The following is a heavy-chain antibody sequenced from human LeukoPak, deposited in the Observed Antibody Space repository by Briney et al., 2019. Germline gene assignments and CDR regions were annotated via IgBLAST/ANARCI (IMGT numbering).Heavy chain of an antibody. V-gene: IGHV1-69*13. CDR3: AESMTTVNYYFDY. CDR1: GGTFSSYA. Sequence: ASVKVSCKASGGTFSSYAISWVRRAPGQGLEWMGGIIPIFGTANYAQKFQGRVTITADESTSTAYMELSSLRSEDTAVYYCAESMTTVNYYFDYWGQGTLVTVSS. CDR2: IIPIFGTA. D-gene: IGHD4-17*01. J-gene: IGHJ4*02.